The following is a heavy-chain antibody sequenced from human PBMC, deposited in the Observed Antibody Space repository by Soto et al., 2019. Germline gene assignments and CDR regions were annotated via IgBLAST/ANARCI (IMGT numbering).Heavy chain of an antibody. Sequence: GGSLRLSCAASGFTFDDYAMHWVRQAPGKGLEWVSGISWNSGSIGYADSVKGRFTIYRDNAKNSLYLQMNSLRAEDTALYYCAKDQSIAARNAFDIWGQGTMVTVSS. CDR2: ISWNSGSI. CDR3: AKDQSIAARNAFDI. D-gene: IGHD6-6*01. CDR1: GFTFDDYA. J-gene: IGHJ3*02. V-gene: IGHV3-9*01.